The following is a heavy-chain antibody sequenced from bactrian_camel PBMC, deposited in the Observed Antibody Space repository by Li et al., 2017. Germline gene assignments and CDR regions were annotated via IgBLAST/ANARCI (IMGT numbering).Heavy chain of an antibody. CDR2: INASGST. D-gene: IGHD6*01. V-gene: IGHV3S53*01. CDR3: AEGRGSRGEHCYSLNY. CDR1: GNTVSRYC. Sequence: HVQLVESGGGSVQAGGSLRLSCIASGNTVSRYCMGWFRQAPGKEREGVAAINASGSTNYTDSVKGRFTTSKDKAKDTVYLQMNNLQPEDTATYYCAEGRGSRGEHCYSLNYWGQGTQVTVS. J-gene: IGHJ4*01.